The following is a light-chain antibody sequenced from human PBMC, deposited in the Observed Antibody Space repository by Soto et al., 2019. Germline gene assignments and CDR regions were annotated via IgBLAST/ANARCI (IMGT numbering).Light chain of an antibody. CDR1: NIGSKS. J-gene: IGLJ1*01. V-gene: IGLV3-21*04. CDR3: QVWDSSSDHYV. CDR2: YDT. Sequence: SYELTQPPSGSVAPGKTARITWGGDNIGSKSVHWYQQKPGQAPVLVIYYDTDRPSGIPERFSGSNSGNTATLTISRVESVDEADYYFQVWDSSSDHYVFGTGTKLTVL.